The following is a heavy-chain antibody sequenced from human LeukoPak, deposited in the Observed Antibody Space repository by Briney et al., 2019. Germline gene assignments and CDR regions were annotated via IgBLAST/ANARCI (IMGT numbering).Heavy chain of an antibody. CDR2: IYHSGST. Sequence: SETLSLTCAVSGGSISSGGYSWSWIRQPPGKGLEWIGYIYHSGSTYYNPSLKSRVTISVDRSKNQFSLNLSSVTAADTAVYYCARLSPRAMENYLDFWGQGTLVTVSS. V-gene: IGHV4-30-2*01. CDR1: GGSISSGGYS. CDR3: ARLSPRAMENYLDF. D-gene: IGHD2/OR15-2a*01. J-gene: IGHJ4*02.